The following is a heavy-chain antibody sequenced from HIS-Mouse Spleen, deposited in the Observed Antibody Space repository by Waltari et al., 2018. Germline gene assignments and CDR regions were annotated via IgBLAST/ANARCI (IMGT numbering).Heavy chain of an antibody. CDR3: ARERRGPGWFDP. V-gene: IGHV3-7*01. Sequence: EVQLVESGGGLVQPGGSLRLSCAASGVTFSSYWKSWVRQAPGKGLEWVANIKQDGSEKYYVDSVKGRFTISRDNAKNSLYLQMNSLRAEDTAVYYCARERRGPGWFDPWGQGTMVTVSS. CDR1: GVTFSSYW. CDR2: IKQDGSEK. D-gene: IGHD5-12*01. J-gene: IGHJ5*02.